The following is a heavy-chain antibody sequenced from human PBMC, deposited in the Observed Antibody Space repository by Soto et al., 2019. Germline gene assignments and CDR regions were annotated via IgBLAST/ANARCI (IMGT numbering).Heavy chain of an antibody. Sequence: GGSLRLSCTASGFTFGDYAMSWFRQAPGKGLEWVGFIRSKAYGGTTEYAASVKGRFTISRDDSKSIAYLQMNSLKTEDTAVYYCTRRGGLRPYYYYYMDVWGKGTTVTVSS. V-gene: IGHV3-49*03. CDR2: IRSKAYGGTT. CDR3: TRRGGLRPYYYYYMDV. J-gene: IGHJ6*03. CDR1: GFTFGDYA. D-gene: IGHD4-17*01.